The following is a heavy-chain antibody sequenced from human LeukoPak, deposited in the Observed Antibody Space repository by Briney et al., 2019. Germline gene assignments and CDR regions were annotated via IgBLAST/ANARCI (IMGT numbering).Heavy chain of an antibody. D-gene: IGHD6-13*01. J-gene: IGHJ4*02. V-gene: IGHV4-39*01. Sequence: SETLSLTCTVSGGSISSNSYYWGWIRQPPGKGLEWIGSIYYSGSTYYNPSLKSRVTISVDTSKNQFSLKLSSVTAADTAVYYCASVSSSWYYFDYWGQGTLVTVSS. CDR3: ASVSSSWYYFDY. CDR2: IYYSGST. CDR1: GGSISSNSYY.